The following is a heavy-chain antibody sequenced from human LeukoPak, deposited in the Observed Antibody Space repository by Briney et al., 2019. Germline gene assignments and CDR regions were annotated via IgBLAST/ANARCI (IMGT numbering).Heavy chain of an antibody. Sequence: SETLSLTCTVSGGSISSYYWSWIRQPPGKGLEWIGYIYYSGSTNYNPSLKSRVTISVDTSKNQFSLKLSSVTAADTAVYYCARAGGYYGSGSYYRIAFDIWGQGTMVTVSS. CDR3: ARAGGYYGSGSYYRIAFDI. V-gene: IGHV4-59*01. CDR1: GGSISSYY. D-gene: IGHD3-10*01. CDR2: IYYSGST. J-gene: IGHJ3*02.